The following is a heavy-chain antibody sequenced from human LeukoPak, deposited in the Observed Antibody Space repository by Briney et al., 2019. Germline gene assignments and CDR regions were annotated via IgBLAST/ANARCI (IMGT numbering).Heavy chain of an antibody. CDR2: VSASGYT. D-gene: IGHD6-13*01. CDR1: ASISSGDYY. J-gene: IGHJ5*02. Sequence: PSETLSLTCTVSASISSGDYYWNWIRQPAGKGLEWIGRVSASGYTNYNPSLKSRVTISVDTSKNQFSLKLSSVTAADTAVYYCASKEIAAAPFDPWGQGTLVTVSS. V-gene: IGHV4-61*02. CDR3: ASKEIAAAPFDP.